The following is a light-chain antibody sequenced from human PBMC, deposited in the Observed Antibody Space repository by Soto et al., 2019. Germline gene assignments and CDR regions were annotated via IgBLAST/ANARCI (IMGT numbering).Light chain of an antibody. CDR1: SGHSSYA. V-gene: IGLV4-69*01. CDR2: LNSDGNH. CDR3: QTWGTGIVV. J-gene: IGLJ2*01. Sequence: QPVLTQSPSASASLGASVKLTCTLSSGHSSYAIALHQQQPEKGPRYLMKLNSDGNHSKGDGIPDRFSGSSSGAERYLTISSLQSEDEADYYCQTWGTGIVVFGGGTKVTVL.